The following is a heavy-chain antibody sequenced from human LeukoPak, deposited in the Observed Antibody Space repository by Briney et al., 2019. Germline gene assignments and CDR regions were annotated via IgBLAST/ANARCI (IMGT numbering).Heavy chain of an antibody. Sequence: SETLSLTCTVSGGSISSSSYYWGWIRQPPGKGLEWIGSIYYSGSTYYNPSLKSRVTISVDTSKNQLSLKLSSVTAADTAVYYCATRSGDYDFWSGYYTLYYFDYWGQGTLVTVSS. CDR3: ATRSGDYDFWSGYYTLYYFDY. J-gene: IGHJ4*02. CDR1: GGSISSSSYY. CDR2: IYYSGST. D-gene: IGHD3-3*01. V-gene: IGHV4-39*01.